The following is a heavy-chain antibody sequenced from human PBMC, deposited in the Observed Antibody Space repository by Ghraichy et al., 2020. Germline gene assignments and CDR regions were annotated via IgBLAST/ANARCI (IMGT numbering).Heavy chain of an antibody. CDR3: ARDMPYDSGHNYHGL. V-gene: IGHV3-23*01. CDR1: GFTFSSSV. Sequence: GGSLRLSCVASGFTFSSSVMSWVRQAPVKGLEWVAAVSGNSDHSHYVNSVEGRFTISRDNSKNTLYLQMNSLRVDDTAVYYCARDMPYDSGHNYHGLWGQGTRVTVSS. D-gene: IGHD3-22*01. J-gene: IGHJ4*02. CDR2: VSGNSDHS.